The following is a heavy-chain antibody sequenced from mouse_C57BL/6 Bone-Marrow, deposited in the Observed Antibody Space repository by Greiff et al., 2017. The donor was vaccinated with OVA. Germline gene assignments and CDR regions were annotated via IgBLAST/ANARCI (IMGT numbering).Heavy chain of an antibody. CDR2: INPSSGYT. J-gene: IGHJ3*01. V-gene: IGHV1-4*01. CDR3: ARGGGTAQATGAY. CDR1: GYTFTSYT. Sequence: VQLQQSGAELARPGASVKMSCKASGYTFTSYTMHWVKQRPGQGLEWIGYINPSSGYTKYNQKFKDKATLTADKSSSYAYMQRSSLTSDDSAVYYCARGGGTAQATGAYWGQGTLVTVSA. D-gene: IGHD3-2*02.